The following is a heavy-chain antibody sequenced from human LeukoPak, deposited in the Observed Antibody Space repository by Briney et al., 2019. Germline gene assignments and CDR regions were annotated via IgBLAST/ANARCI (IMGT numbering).Heavy chain of an antibody. V-gene: IGHV3-11*04. Sequence: PGGSLRLSCAASGFTFSDYYMSWIRQAPGKGLEWVSYISSSGSTIYYADSVKGRFTISRDNAKNSLYLQMNSLRAEDTAVYYCARVGEDIVVVPAKRKNYYYYMDVWGKGTTVTVSS. CDR3: ARVGEDIVVVPAKRKNYYYYMDV. CDR2: ISSSGSTI. CDR1: GFTFSDYY. D-gene: IGHD2-2*01. J-gene: IGHJ6*03.